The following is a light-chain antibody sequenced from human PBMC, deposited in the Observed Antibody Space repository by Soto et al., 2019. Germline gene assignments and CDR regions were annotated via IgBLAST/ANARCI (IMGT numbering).Light chain of an antibody. V-gene: IGLV2-8*01. CDR3: SSYAGSSNYVL. Sequence: QSALTQPPSASGSPGQSVTISCTGTSSDVGAYDYVSWYQQHPGKAPKLIIYEVTKRPSGVPDRFSGSKSGNTASLTVSGLQAEAEADYYCSSYAGSSNYVLFGGGTKVTVL. CDR1: SSDVGAYDY. CDR2: EVT. J-gene: IGLJ2*01.